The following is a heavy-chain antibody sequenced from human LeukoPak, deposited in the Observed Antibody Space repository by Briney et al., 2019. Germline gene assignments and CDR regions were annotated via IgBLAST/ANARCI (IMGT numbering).Heavy chain of an antibody. Sequence: AGGSLRLSCAASGFTFSSYSMNWVRQAPGKGLEWVSSISSSSSYIYYADSVKGRFTISRDNAKNSLYLQMNSLRAEDTAVYYCARAAQYSSSSAWGYWGQGTLVTVSS. CDR1: GFTFSSYS. CDR3: ARAAQYSSSSAWGY. J-gene: IGHJ4*02. CDR2: ISSSSSYI. D-gene: IGHD6-6*01. V-gene: IGHV3-21*01.